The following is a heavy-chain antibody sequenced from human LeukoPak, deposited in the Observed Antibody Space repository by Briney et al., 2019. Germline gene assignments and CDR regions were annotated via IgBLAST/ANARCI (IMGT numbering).Heavy chain of an antibody. Sequence: ASVKVSCKASGFTFTSSAVQWVRQARGQRLEWIGWIVVGSGNTNYAQKFQERVTITRDMSTSTAYMELSSLRSEDTAVYYCAAGGHKGFVPSGYYWNWGQGTLVTVSS. V-gene: IGHV1-58*01. J-gene: IGHJ4*02. D-gene: IGHD3-22*01. CDR3: AAGGHKGFVPSGYYWN. CDR1: GFTFTSSA. CDR2: IVVGSGNT.